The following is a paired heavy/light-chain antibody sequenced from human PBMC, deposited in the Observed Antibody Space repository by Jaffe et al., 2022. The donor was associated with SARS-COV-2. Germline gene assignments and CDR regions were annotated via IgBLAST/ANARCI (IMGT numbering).Heavy chain of an antibody. CDR3: ARSGSPNQHNWFDP. CDR1: GGSINIPSYY. D-gene: IGHD2-2*01. Sequence: QLQLQESGPGLLKPSETLSLTCTVSGGSINIPSYYWGWIRQSPGKGLEWIGSIYYNGITYDNPSLRSRVTISLDTSKNQFSLRLTSVTAADTAVYFCARSGSPNQHNWFDPWGQGTLVTVSS. V-gene: IGHV4-39*01. J-gene: IGHJ5*02. CDR2: IYYNGIT.
Light chain of an antibody. J-gene: IGLJ2*01. CDR2: DVN. V-gene: IGLV2-14*03. Sequence: QSALTQPASVSGSPGQSITISCTGTSSDVGGYNYVSWYQRHPDKAPKLMIYDVNNRPSGVSNRFSGSKSGNTASLTISGLQAEDEADYYCSSFTTSSTLVIFGGGTKLTVL. CDR1: SSDVGGYNY. CDR3: SSFTTSSTLVI.